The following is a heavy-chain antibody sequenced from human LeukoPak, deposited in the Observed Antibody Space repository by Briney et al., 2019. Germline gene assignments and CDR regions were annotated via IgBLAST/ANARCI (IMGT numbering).Heavy chain of an antibody. J-gene: IGHJ4*02. Sequence: PGGSLRLSCAASGFTFSSYEMNWVRQAPGKGLEWVSYISSSGSTIYYADSVKGRFTISRDNAKTSLYLQMNSRRAEDTAVYYCAVLLWFGELSGFDYWGQGTLVTVSS. CDR3: AVLLWFGELSGFDY. D-gene: IGHD3-10*01. CDR2: ISSSGSTI. CDR1: GFTFSSYE. V-gene: IGHV3-48*03.